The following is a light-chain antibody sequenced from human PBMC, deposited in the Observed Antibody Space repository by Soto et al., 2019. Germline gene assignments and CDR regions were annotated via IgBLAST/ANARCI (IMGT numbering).Light chain of an antibody. Sequence: EIELTQSPATLSLSPGDRATLSCRASQSVSSSYVAWYQQKPGQAPRLLIYGASSRATGIPDRFSGSGSGTDFTLTISRLEPDDFAVYCCQQYGSSPLTFGGGTKVEIK. CDR3: QQYGSSPLT. CDR2: GAS. J-gene: IGKJ4*01. V-gene: IGKV3-20*01. CDR1: QSVSSSY.